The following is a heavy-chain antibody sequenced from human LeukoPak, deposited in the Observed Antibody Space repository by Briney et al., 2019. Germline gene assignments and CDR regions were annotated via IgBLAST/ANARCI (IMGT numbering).Heavy chain of an antibody. Sequence: PGGSLRLSCAASGFTFSSYSMNWVRQAPGKGLEWVSSISSSSSYIYYADSVKGRFTISRDNAKNSLYLQMNSLRAEDTAVYYCARGSITMVRKWYYFDYWGQGTLVTVSS. CDR3: ARGSITMVRKWYYFDY. D-gene: IGHD3-10*01. V-gene: IGHV3-21*01. CDR1: GFTFSSYS. J-gene: IGHJ4*02. CDR2: ISSSSSYI.